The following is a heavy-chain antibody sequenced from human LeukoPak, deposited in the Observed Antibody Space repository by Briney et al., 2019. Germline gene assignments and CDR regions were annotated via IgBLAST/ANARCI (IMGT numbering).Heavy chain of an antibody. CDR1: GFIFSDYY. J-gene: IGHJ6*04. V-gene: IGHV3-11*01. CDR2: INGGGTTK. CDR3: TRGVFSDV. Sequence: GGSLRLSCAASGFIFSDYYMNWIRQASGKGLEWVSHINGGGTTKYYADSVRGRFTLSRDNAKNTLYLQMNNLRAEDTAVYYCTRGVFSDVWGTGTTVTVSS.